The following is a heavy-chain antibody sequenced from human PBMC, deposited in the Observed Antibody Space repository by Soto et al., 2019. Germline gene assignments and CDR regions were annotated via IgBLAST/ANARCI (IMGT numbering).Heavy chain of an antibody. CDR3: ASTPPQIFGVVYGMDV. J-gene: IGHJ6*02. D-gene: IGHD3-3*01. V-gene: IGHV1-69*12. Sequence: QVQLVQSGAEVKKPGSSVKVSCKASGGTFSSYAISWVRQAPGQGLEWMGGIIPIFGTANYAQKFQGRVTIPADESTSTAYMELSSLRSEDTAVYYCASTPPQIFGVVYGMDVWGQGTTVTVSS. CDR1: GGTFSSYA. CDR2: IIPIFGTA.